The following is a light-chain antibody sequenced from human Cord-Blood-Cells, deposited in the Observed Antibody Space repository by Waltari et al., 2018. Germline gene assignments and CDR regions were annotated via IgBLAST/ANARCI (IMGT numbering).Light chain of an antibody. J-gene: IGLJ1*01. CDR3: CSYAGSTPYV. V-gene: IGLV2-23*02. CDR2: EVS. Sequence: QSALTPPASVSGSTGQSITISCTGTSSDVGSYNLFSWYHQHPGKAPKLIIYEVSKRPSGVSKRFSGSKSGNTASLTISGLQAEDEADYYCCSYAGSTPYVFGTGTKVTVL. CDR1: SSDVGSYNL.